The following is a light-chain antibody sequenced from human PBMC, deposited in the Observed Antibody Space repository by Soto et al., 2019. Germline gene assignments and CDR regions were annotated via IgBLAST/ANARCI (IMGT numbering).Light chain of an antibody. CDR2: GAS. J-gene: IGKJ4*01. Sequence: AIQLTQSPSSLSASVGDRVTITCRASQGITSALAWYQQKPGKAPKLLIYGASTLESGVPSRFSGSASGTDFTLTISTLQPEDFASYYCQQFRAFPLTFGGGPRWRSN. CDR3: QQFRAFPLT. V-gene: IGKV1-13*02. CDR1: QGITSA.